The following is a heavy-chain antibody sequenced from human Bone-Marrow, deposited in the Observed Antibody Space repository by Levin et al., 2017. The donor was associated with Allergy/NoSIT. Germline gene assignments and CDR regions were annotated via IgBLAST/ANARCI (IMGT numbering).Heavy chain of an antibody. V-gene: IGHV1-69*04. CDR1: GGTLSSYP. CDR2: IIPVVNLT. Sequence: ASVKVSCRAFGGTLSSYPIGWLRQAPGQGLEWMGRIIPVVNLTNYAQRFQGRVTITADTSTTTAYMQLSRLTSQDKAIYYCARVRAAAGSGGYYFDSWGQGTLVTVSS. J-gene: IGHJ4*02. D-gene: IGHD6-13*01. CDR3: ARVRAAAGSGGYYFDS.